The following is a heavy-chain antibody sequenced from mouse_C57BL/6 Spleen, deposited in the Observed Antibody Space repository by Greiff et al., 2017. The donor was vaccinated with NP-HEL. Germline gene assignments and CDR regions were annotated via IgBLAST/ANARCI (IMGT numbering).Heavy chain of an antibody. CDR1: GYTFTSYW. CDR2: IYPSDSET. D-gene: IGHD2-4*01. V-gene: IGHV1-61*01. J-gene: IGHJ2*01. Sequence: QVQLQQPGAELVRPGSSVKLSCKASGYTFTSYWMDWVKQRPGQGLEWIGNIYPSDSETHYNQKFKDKATLTVDKSSRTAYMQLSSLTSEDSAVYYCARGEGLRRGGFDYWGQGTTLTVSS. CDR3: ARGEGLRRGGFDY.